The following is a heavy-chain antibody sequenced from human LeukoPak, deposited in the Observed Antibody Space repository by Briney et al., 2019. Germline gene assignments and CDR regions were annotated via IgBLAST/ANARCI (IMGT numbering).Heavy chain of an antibody. CDR1: GFTFSNAW. Sequence: PGGSLRLSCAASGFTFSNAWMTWVRQAPGEGLEWGGRIKGKTDGGTTDYAAPVKGRFTISRDDSKNTLYLQMNSLKTDDTAVYYCTTGELNWGQGTLVTVSS. CDR2: IKGKTDGGTT. V-gene: IGHV3-15*01. D-gene: IGHD2-21*01. J-gene: IGHJ4*02. CDR3: TTGELN.